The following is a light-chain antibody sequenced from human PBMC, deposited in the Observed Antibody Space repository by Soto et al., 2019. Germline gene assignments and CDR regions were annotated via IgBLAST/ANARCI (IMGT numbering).Light chain of an antibody. CDR1: QSLLHSNGYNY. J-gene: IGKJ5*01. Sequence: DIVMTQSPLSLPVTPGEPASISCRSSQSLLHSNGYNYLDWYLQKPGQSPQLLIYLGSNLYSGVTDRFSGSGPGTDFTLKISRVEAEDVGVYYCMQALQTPLTFGQRTRLESK. CDR2: LGS. CDR3: MQALQTPLT. V-gene: IGKV2-28*01.